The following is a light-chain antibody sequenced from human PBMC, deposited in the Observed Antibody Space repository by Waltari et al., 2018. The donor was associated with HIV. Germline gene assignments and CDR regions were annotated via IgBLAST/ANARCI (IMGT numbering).Light chain of an antibody. CDR3: QQYKNALT. CDR2: AAT. J-gene: IGKJ4*01. Sequence: EIVLTQAPATLSVSPGERATLSCRASQRISGNSAWYHHKPGTAPTLHIYAATTRATGIPARFSGSGSQTAFTITIRRLQSEDFDIYYQQQYKNALTFGGGTKVEIK. CDR1: QRISGN. V-gene: IGKV3-15*01.